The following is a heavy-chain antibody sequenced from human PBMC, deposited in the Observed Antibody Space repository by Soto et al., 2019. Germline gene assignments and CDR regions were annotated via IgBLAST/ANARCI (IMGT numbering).Heavy chain of an antibody. CDR1: GFTFSDHY. CDR3: ARAGSTHIYGGHSWVPFDI. J-gene: IGHJ3*02. Sequence: PGGSLRLSCAASGFTFSDHYMDWVRQAPGKGLERVGRIRNKASSDSTEDAASVRGRFTVSRDDSRKSVDLQMISLKIEDTAVYYCARAGSTHIYGGHSWVPFDIWGQGXMVTV. D-gene: IGHD4-17*01. V-gene: IGHV3-72*01. CDR2: IRNKASSDST.